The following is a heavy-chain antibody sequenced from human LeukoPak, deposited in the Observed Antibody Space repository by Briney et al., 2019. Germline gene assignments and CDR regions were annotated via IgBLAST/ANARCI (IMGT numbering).Heavy chain of an antibody. CDR1: GFTFSSYS. CDR3: ARDSGYSSQGDDP. V-gene: IGHV3-21*01. J-gene: IGHJ5*02. CDR2: ISSSSSYI. D-gene: IGHD6-13*01. Sequence: GGSLRLSCAASGFTFSSYSMNWVRQAPGKGLEWVSSISSSSSYIYYADSVKGRFTISRDNAKNSLYLQMNSLRAEDTAVYYCARDSGYSSQGDDPWGQGTLVTVSS.